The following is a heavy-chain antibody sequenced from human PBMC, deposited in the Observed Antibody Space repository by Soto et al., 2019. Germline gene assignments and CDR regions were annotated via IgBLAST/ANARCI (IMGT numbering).Heavy chain of an antibody. Sequence: GGSLRLSCAASDLAFSSFAMSWVRQPPGKGPEYVSIVSGTGGGSYYADSVKGRFAMSRDNSKNTLYLQMGSLRDEDTAVYYCVRRYCSGGSCSHMDVWGKGTTVTVSS. CDR1: DLAFSSFA. J-gene: IGHJ6*03. D-gene: IGHD2-15*01. V-gene: IGHV3-64*02. CDR3: VRRYCSGGSCSHMDV. CDR2: VSGTGGGS.